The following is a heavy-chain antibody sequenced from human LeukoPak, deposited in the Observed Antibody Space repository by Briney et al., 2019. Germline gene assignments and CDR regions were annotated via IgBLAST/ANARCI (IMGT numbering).Heavy chain of an antibody. CDR1: GGSISSYY. Sequence: SETLSLTCTVSGGSISSYYWSWIRQPPGKGLEWIGYIYYSGSTNYNPSLKSRVTISVDTSKNQFSLKLSSVTAADTAVYYCAREGVGATTYYYYYGMDVWGQGTTVTVSS. CDR3: AREGVGATTYYYYYGMDV. D-gene: IGHD1-26*01. V-gene: IGHV4-59*01. CDR2: IYYSGST. J-gene: IGHJ6*02.